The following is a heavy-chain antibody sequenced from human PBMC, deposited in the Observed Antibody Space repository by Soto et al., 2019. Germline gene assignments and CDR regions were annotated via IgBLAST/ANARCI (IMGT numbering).Heavy chain of an antibody. J-gene: IGHJ4*02. Sequence: TSETLSLTCTVSGGSISSSSYYWGWIRQPPGKGLEWIGSIYYSGSTYYNPSLKSRVTISVDTSKNQFSLKLSSVTAADTAVYYCARHVNSGYDSHFDYWGQGTLVTVSS. CDR1: GGSISSSSYY. CDR2: IYYSGST. D-gene: IGHD5-12*01. V-gene: IGHV4-39*01. CDR3: ARHVNSGYDSHFDY.